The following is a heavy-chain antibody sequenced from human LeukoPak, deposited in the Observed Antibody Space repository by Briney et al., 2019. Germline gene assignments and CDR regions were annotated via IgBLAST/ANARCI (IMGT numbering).Heavy chain of an antibody. D-gene: IGHD1-1*01. CDR3: ARESERAYYFDY. Sequence: GGSLRLSCAASGFTVSSNYMSWVRQAPGKGLEWVSVIYSGGSTYYADSVKGRFTNSRDNSTNTLYLQMNSLRAEDTAVYYCARESERAYYFDYWGQGTLVTVSS. J-gene: IGHJ4*02. CDR1: GFTVSSNY. V-gene: IGHV3-66*01. CDR2: IYSGGST.